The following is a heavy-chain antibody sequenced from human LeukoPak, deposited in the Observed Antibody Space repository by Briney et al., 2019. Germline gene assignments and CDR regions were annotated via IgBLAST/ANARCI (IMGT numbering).Heavy chain of an antibody. CDR1: GGSISSSSYY. V-gene: IGHV4-39*01. Sequence: SETLSLTCTVSGGSISSSSYYWGWIRQPPGKGLEWIGSIYYSGSTYYNPSFKSRVTISVDTSKNQFSPKLSSVTAADTAVYYCARPTDYGGNSDYWGQGTLVTVSS. CDR3: ARPTDYGGNSDY. D-gene: IGHD4-23*01. J-gene: IGHJ4*02. CDR2: IYYSGST.